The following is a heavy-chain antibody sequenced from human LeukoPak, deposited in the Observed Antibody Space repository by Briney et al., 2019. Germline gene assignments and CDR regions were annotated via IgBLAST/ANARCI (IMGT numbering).Heavy chain of an antibody. J-gene: IGHJ4*02. V-gene: IGHV4-34*01. Sequence: SETLSLTCAVYGGSFSGYYWSWIRQPPGKGLEWIGEINHSGSTNYNPSLKSRVTISVDTSKNQFSLKLSSVTAADTAVYYCARSPIVGATIDYWGQGTLVTVSS. CDR1: GGSFSGYY. CDR2: INHSGST. D-gene: IGHD1-26*01. CDR3: ARSPIVGATIDY.